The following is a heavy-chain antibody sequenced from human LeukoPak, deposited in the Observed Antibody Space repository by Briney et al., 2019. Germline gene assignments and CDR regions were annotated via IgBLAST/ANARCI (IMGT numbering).Heavy chain of an antibody. CDR1: GGSISSYY. Sequence: SETLSLTCTVSGGSISSYYWSWIRQPAGKGLEWIGSIYYSGSTYYNPSLKSRVTISVDTSKNQFSLKLSSVPAADPAVYYCARGRIYSSSSFYRFDYWGPGTLVTVSS. D-gene: IGHD6-6*01. CDR2: IYYSGST. CDR3: ARGRIYSSSSFYRFDY. V-gene: IGHV4-59*05. J-gene: IGHJ4*02.